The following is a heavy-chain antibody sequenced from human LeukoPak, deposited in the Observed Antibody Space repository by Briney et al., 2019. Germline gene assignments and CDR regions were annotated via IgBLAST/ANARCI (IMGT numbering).Heavy chain of an antibody. D-gene: IGHD4-11*01. CDR1: GGSISSYY. CDR2: IYYSGST. V-gene: IGHV4-59*01. Sequence: SETLSLTCTVSGGSISSYYWGWIRQPPGKGLEWIGYIYYSGSTNYNPSLKSRVTISVDTSKNQFSLKLSSVTAADTAVYYCARARGWGNSNYEGLEPYYFDYWGQGTLVTVSS. J-gene: IGHJ4*02. CDR3: ARARGWGNSNYEGLEPYYFDY.